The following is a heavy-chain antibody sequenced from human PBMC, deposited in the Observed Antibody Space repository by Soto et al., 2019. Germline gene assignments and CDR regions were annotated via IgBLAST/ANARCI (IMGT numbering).Heavy chain of an antibody. CDR1: GYSFTSYW. V-gene: IGHV5-51*01. CDR2: INSGDSET. J-gene: IGHJ6*02. Sequence: EALKISCKGSGYSFTSYWIAWVRQMPGKGLEWMGIINSGDSETRYSPSFQGQVTISADKSVSTAYLQWSSLKASDTAMYYCARHPRARYYYYGMDVWGQGTTVTVYS. CDR3: ARHPRARYYYYGMDV.